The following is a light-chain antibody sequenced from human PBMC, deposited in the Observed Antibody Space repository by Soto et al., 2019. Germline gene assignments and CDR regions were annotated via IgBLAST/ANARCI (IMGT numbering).Light chain of an antibody. CDR3: SSYAGSMNLI. J-gene: IGLJ2*01. Sequence: QSALTQPPFPSGSLGRSVTFPGTESSITVVGHNLASGYQHHPGKPPKLMIYKAVKRPSGVPDRFSGSKSVNTASLTVSGLQAEDEADYYCSSYAGSMNLIFGGGTKLTVL. CDR1: SITVVGHNL. CDR2: KAV. V-gene: IGLV2-8*01.